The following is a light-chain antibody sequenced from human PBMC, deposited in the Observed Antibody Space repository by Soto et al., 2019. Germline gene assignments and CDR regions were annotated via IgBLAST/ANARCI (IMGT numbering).Light chain of an antibody. V-gene: IGLV2-23*01. CDR1: SSDVGSYNL. CDR3: CSYAGTNTFV. CDR2: EGN. Sequence: QSALTQPASVSGSPGQSITISCTGTSSDVGSYNLVSWYQQHPGKSPKLMIYEGNKRPSGVSNRFSGSKSANTASLTISGLQTEDEADYYCCSYAGTNTFVFGTGTKLTVX. J-gene: IGLJ1*01.